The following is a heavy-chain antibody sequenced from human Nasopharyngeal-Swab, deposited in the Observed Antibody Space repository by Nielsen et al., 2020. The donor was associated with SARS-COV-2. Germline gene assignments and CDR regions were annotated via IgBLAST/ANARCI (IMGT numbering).Heavy chain of an antibody. J-gene: IGHJ4*02. CDR2: ISSSSSYI. Sequence: GGSLRLSCAAPGFTFSSYSMNWVRQAPGKGLEWVSSISSSSSYIYYADSVKGRFTISRDNAKNSLYLQMNSLRAEDTAVYYCARTEIAVAGINFDYWGQGTLVTVSS. CDR3: ARTEIAVAGINFDY. D-gene: IGHD6-19*01. V-gene: IGHV3-21*01. CDR1: GFTFSSYS.